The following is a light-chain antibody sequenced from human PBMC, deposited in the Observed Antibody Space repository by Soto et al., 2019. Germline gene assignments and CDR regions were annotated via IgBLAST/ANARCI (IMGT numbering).Light chain of an antibody. Sequence: NMMTQSSCSVFSFAGASVTITCRASQGIRGWVAWDHQKPGEAPKSLIYAASSLQSGVPSRFSGSGAGTDFTRSISSLQPEAFATICFQPDDWAPITCRHWDRREIK. CDR2: AAS. V-gene: IGKV1-12*01. J-gene: IGKJ5*01. CDR3: QPDDWAPIT. CDR1: QGIRGW.